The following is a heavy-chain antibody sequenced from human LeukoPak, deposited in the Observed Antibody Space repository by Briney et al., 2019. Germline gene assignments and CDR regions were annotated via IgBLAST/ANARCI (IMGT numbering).Heavy chain of an antibody. D-gene: IGHD3-22*01. V-gene: IGHV3-21*04. CDR2: ISGSSRHK. CDR3: AKVRGAFYDSSGYYFDY. J-gene: IGHJ4*02. Sequence: PGGSLRLSCAASGFTFSSYTMNWVRQAPGKGLEWVSSISGSSRHKYYADSVKGRFTISRDNSKNTLYLQMNSLRAEDTAVYYCAKVRGAFYDSSGYYFDYWGQGTLVTVSS. CDR1: GFTFSSYT.